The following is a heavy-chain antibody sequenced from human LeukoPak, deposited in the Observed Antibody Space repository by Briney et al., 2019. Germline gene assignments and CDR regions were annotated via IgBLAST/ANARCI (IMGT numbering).Heavy chain of an antibody. V-gene: IGHV1-46*01. J-gene: IGHJ3*02. CDR3: AKEGYCSSTSCYGGAFDI. D-gene: IGHD2-2*01. CDR1: GYTFTSYY. Sequence: ASVKVSCKASGYTFTSYYMHWVRQAPGQGLEWMGIINPSGGSTSYAQKFQGRVTMTRDTSTSTVYMELSSLRSEDTAVYYCAKEGYCSSTSCYGGAFDIWGQGTMVTVSS. CDR2: INPSGGST.